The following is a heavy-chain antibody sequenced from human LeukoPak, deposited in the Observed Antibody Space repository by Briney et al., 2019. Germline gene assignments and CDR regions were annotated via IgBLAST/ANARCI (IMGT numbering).Heavy chain of an antibody. V-gene: IGHV4-59*01. CDR3: ARRYCSSTSCHRTAHHAFDI. CDR2: IYYSGST. CDR1: GGSISSYY. J-gene: IGHJ3*02. Sequence: SETLSLTCTVSGGSISSYYWSWIRQPPGKGLGWIGYIYYSGSTNYNPSLKSRVTISVDTSKNQFSLKLSSVTAADTAVYYCARRYCSSTSCHRTAHHAFDIWGQGTMVTVSS. D-gene: IGHD2-2*01.